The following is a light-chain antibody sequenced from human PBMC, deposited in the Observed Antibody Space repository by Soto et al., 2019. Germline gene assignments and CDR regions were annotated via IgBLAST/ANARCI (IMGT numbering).Light chain of an antibody. CDR3: QQYGTSPLT. CDR2: DAS. CDR1: QSVSRNY. Sequence: EIVLTQSPGTLSLSPGDSATLSCRASQSVSRNYLAWYQQKPGQAPRLLIFDASSRATGIPDRFSGSGSETDFTLTISRLEAEGCAVYHCQQYGTSPLTVGGGTKLEIK. V-gene: IGKV3-20*01. J-gene: IGKJ4*01.